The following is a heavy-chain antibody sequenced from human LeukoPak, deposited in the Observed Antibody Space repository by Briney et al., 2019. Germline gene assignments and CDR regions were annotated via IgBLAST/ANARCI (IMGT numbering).Heavy chain of an antibody. CDR3: ARLAVTPHLMDY. Sequence: SETLSLTRTVSGGSISSYYWSWIRQPPGKGLEWIGYIYYSGSTNYNPSLKSRVTISVDTSKNQFSLKLSSVTAADTAVYYCARLAVTPHLMDYWGQGTLVTVSS. V-gene: IGHV4-59*08. CDR2: IYYSGST. J-gene: IGHJ4*02. D-gene: IGHD2-21*02. CDR1: GGSISSYY.